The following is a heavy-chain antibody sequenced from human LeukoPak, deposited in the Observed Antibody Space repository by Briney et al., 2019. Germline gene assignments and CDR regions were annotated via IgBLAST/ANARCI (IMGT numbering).Heavy chain of an antibody. J-gene: IGHJ5*02. D-gene: IGHD6-19*01. V-gene: IGHV4-4*07. Sequence: PSETLSLTCTVSGGIPSYYWTWIRQPAGKGLEWIGRIYTSGSTDYNPSLKSRVTMSVDMSKNQNSLKLTSVTAADTAVYYCARTHTSRWYWFDPWGQGTLVTVSS. CDR1: GGIPSYY. CDR3: ARTHTSRWYWFDP. CDR2: IYTSGST.